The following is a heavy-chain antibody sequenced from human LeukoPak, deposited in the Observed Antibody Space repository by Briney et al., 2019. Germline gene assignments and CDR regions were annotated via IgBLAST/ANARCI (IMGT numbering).Heavy chain of an antibody. Sequence: AGGSLRLSCAASGFTFSSYDMTWVRQTPGKGLEWVALISRSGGTTYYADSVKGRFTISRDNSKSTLYLQVNSLRAEDTAEYYCAKRGGTESFYYYYYMDVWGKGTTVTVSS. CDR2: ISRSGGTT. CDR1: GFTFSSYD. CDR3: AKRGGTESFYYYYYMDV. V-gene: IGHV3-23*01. J-gene: IGHJ6*03. D-gene: IGHD2-15*01.